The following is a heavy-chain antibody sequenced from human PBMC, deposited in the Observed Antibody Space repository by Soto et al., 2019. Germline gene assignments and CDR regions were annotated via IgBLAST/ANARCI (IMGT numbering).Heavy chain of an antibody. Sequence: GSLRLSCAASGFTFSSYGMHWVRQAPGKGLEWVAVISYDGSNKYYADSVKGRFTISRDNSKNTLYLQMNSLRAEDTAVYYCAKPPPGYSSSWSPEYFQHWGQGTLVTVSS. CDR3: AKPPPGYSSSWSPEYFQH. V-gene: IGHV3-30*18. J-gene: IGHJ1*01. CDR2: ISYDGSNK. D-gene: IGHD6-13*01. CDR1: GFTFSSYG.